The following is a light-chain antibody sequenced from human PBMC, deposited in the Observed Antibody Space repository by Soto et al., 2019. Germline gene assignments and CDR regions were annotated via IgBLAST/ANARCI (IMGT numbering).Light chain of an antibody. CDR2: AAS. Sequence: IQLTQSPSSLSASVGDRVTITCRASQGISSYLAWYQQKPGNAPKLLLYAASTLQSGVPSRFSGSGSDTDFTLTISSLQPEDFATYYCQQLNSYPSFGGGTKVEIK. CDR1: QGISSY. V-gene: IGKV1-9*01. CDR3: QQLNSYPS. J-gene: IGKJ4*01.